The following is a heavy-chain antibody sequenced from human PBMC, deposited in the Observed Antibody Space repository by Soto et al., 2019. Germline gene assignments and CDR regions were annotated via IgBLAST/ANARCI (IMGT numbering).Heavy chain of an antibody. V-gene: IGHV2-5*02. Sequence: QITLKESGPTLVKPTQTLTLTCIFSEFSLSTTGVGVGWIRQPPGKAPEWLALIYWDDDRRYSASLKSRLTISKDTSKNQVVLTMTNMHPVDTATYYCAHRPSYDPSGAVDHWGQGTLVTVSS. J-gene: IGHJ4*02. D-gene: IGHD3-22*01. CDR3: AHRPSYDPSGAVDH. CDR1: EFSLSTTGVG. CDR2: IYWDDDR.